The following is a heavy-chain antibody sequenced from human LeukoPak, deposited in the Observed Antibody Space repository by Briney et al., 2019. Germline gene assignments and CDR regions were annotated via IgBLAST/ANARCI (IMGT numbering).Heavy chain of an antibody. D-gene: IGHD2-8*01. CDR1: GGTFSSFG. Sequence: ASVMVSCKASGGTFSSFGISWVRQAPGQGLEWMGGIIPIFGTAHYAQKFQGRVTVTADKSTNTAYMELSRLRSEDTAVYYCARVYADPDYYFDYWGQGTLVTVSS. CDR2: IIPIFGTA. CDR3: ARVYADPDYYFDY. J-gene: IGHJ4*02. V-gene: IGHV1-69*06.